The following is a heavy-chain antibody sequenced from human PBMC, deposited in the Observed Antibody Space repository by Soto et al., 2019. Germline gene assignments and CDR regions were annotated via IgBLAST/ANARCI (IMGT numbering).Heavy chain of an antibody. CDR1: GFIFSNNG. CDR2: MSYDGSDT. D-gene: IGHD3-10*02. Sequence: GGSLRLSCVGSGFIFSNNGMHWVRQTPGKGLEWVAFMSYDGSDTFYADSVKGRFTISRDNSKNTLFLHMSTLRAQTTAMYYCTIVRVADSALDHWRQGTLVTVSS. V-gene: IGHV3-30*02. J-gene: IGHJ4*02. CDR3: TIVRVADSALDH.